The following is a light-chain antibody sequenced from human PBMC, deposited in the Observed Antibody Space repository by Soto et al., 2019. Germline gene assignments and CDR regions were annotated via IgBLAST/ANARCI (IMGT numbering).Light chain of an antibody. CDR3: TSYAGSNFPVV. CDR2: DVT. J-gene: IGLJ2*01. CDR1: SGDLGSYNF. Sequence: QSVLTQPPSASGSPGQSITISCTGASGDLGSYNFVSWYQQHPDKAPKLLIYDVTQRPSGVPDRFSGSKSGNTSSLTVSGVLAEDEADYYCTSYAGSNFPVVFGGGTKLTVL. V-gene: IGLV2-8*01.